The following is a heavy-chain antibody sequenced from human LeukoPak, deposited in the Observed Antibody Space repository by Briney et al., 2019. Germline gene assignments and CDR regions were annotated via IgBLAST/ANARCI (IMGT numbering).Heavy chain of an antibody. D-gene: IGHD2-2*01. Sequence: LSETLSLTCTVSGGSISSGSYDWSWIRQPAGKGLEWIGRVYTSGSTNYNPSLKSRVTMSVDTSKNQFSLKLSFVTAADTAVYYCAREVCSSTYCSRDFYYMDVWGKGTTVTISS. CDR1: GGSISSGSYD. V-gene: IGHV4-61*02. CDR3: AREVCSSTYCSRDFYYMDV. J-gene: IGHJ6*03. CDR2: VYTSGST.